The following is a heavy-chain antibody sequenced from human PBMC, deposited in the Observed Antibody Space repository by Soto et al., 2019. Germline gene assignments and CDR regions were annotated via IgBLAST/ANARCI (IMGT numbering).Heavy chain of an antibody. V-gene: IGHV4-31*03. J-gene: IGHJ4*02. CDR2: ISDSGNT. CDR3: ARTTFYDIFTAYYSLFDY. Sequence: QVQLQESGPGLVKPSQTLTLTCTVSGGSISSGGYYWSWIRQHPGKGLEWIGHISDSGNTYYNPSLKRRVTMSVDTSKNHFSLNLSAVTAADTAVYYCARTTFYDIFTAYYSLFDYWGQGTLVTVSS. CDR1: GGSISSGGYY. D-gene: IGHD3-9*01.